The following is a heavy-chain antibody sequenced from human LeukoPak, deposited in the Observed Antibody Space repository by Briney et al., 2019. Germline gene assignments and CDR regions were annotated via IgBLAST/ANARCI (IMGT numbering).Heavy chain of an antibody. V-gene: IGHV4-4*02. D-gene: IGHD3-10*01. J-gene: IGHJ4*02. CDR3: VGFNYYGSGSHSGPFDY. CDR2: IYHSGST. CDR1: GGSISSSNW. Sequence: PSETLSLTCAVSGGSISSSNWWSWVRQPPGKGLEWIGEIYHSGSTNYNPSLKSRVTISVDKSKNQFSLKLSSVTAADTAVYYCVGFNYYGSGSHSGPFDYWGQGTLVTVSS.